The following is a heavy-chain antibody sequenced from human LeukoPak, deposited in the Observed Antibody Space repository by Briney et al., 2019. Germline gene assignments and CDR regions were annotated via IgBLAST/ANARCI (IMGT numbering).Heavy chain of an antibody. Sequence: SETLSLTCTVSGGPISSGSYSWTWIRQPAGKSLEWIGRIRPSGSTDYNPSLKSRVTISTDTSKNQFSLKLNSVTARDTAVYYCARGVVGTKLVRYDSWGQGTLVTVSS. CDR2: IRPSGST. J-gene: IGHJ4*02. CDR1: GGPISSGSYS. V-gene: IGHV4-61*02. D-gene: IGHD6-13*01. CDR3: ARGVVGTKLVRYDS.